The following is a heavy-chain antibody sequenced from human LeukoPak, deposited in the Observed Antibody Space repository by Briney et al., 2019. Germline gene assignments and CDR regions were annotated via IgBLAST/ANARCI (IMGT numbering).Heavy chain of an antibody. Sequence: RGSLRLSCAASGFTFSSYNMNWVRQAPGKGLEWVSSISSGSNYIYYADSVKGRFTISRDNAKNSLYLQMNSLRAEDTAVYYCARDYDYYGSGSLIYWGQGTLVTVSS. CDR2: ISSGSNYI. J-gene: IGHJ4*02. D-gene: IGHD3-10*01. V-gene: IGHV3-21*01. CDR3: ARDYDYYGSGSLIY. CDR1: GFTFSSYN.